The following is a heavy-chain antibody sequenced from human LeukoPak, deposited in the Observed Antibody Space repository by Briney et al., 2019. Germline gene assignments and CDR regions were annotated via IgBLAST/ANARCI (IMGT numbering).Heavy chain of an antibody. CDR3: ARVYELREEDYYYYYMDV. CDR1: GFTFSSYW. J-gene: IGHJ6*03. V-gene: IGHV3-74*01. CDR2: INSDGSST. D-gene: IGHD5/OR15-5a*01. Sequence: GGSLRLSCVVSGFTFSSYWMHWVRQAPGKGLVWVSRINSDGSSTSYADSVKGRFTISRDNAKNSLYLQMNSLRAEDTALYYCARVYELREEDYYYYYMDVWGKGTTVTVSS.